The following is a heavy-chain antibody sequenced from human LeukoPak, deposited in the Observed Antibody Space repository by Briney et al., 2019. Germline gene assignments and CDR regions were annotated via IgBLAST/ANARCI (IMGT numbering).Heavy chain of an antibody. J-gene: IGHJ5*02. CDR1: GFTFSSYV. CDR2: ISGSGGGT. V-gene: IGHV3-23*01. Sequence: GGSLRLSCAASGFTFSSYVMNWVRQAPGKGLEWVSGISGSGGGTYYADSVRGRFIISRDNSNNTLYLQINSLRAEDTAVYYCAKGSGYPYNWSDPWGQGTLVTVSS. CDR3: AKGSGYPYNWSDP. D-gene: IGHD3-22*01.